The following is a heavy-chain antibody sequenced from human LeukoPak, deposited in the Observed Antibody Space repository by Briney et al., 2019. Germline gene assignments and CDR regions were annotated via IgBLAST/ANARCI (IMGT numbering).Heavy chain of an antibody. CDR1: GFTFSSYA. V-gene: IGHV3-23*01. D-gene: IGHD3-22*01. Sequence: GGSLRLSCAASGFTFSSYAMSWVRQAPGKGLEWVSAISGSGGSTYYADSVKGRFTISRDNSKNTLYLRMNSLRAEDAAVYSCAKGLGGDYDSSGYYSVTFDYWGQGTLVTVSS. CDR2: ISGSGGST. CDR3: AKGLGGDYDSSGYYSVTFDY. J-gene: IGHJ4*02.